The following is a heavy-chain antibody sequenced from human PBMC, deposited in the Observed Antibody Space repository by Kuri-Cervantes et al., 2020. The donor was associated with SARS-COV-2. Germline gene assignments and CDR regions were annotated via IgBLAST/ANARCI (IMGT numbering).Heavy chain of an antibody. J-gene: IGHJ3*02. V-gene: IGHV3-7*01. CDR1: GFTFSDYY. Sequence: GESLKISCAASGFTFSDYYMSWVRQAPGKGLEWVANIKQDGSEKYYVDSVKGRFTISRDNSKNALYLQMNSLRAEDTAVYYCARVSSSSSPAFDIWGQGTMVTVSS. CDR2: IKQDGSEK. D-gene: IGHD6-6*01. CDR3: ARVSSSSSPAFDI.